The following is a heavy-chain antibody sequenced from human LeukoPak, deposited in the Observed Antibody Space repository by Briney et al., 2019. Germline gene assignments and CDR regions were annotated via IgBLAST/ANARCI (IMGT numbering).Heavy chain of an antibody. J-gene: IGHJ4*02. V-gene: IGHV3-9*01. CDR2: ISWNSGTI. D-gene: IGHD3-10*01. CDR1: GFTFDDYA. CDR3: AKDLAFGITLRRGSNSHKGY. Sequence: GRSLRLSCAASGFTFDDYAMHWVRQAPGKSLEWVSVISWNSGTIAYADSVKGRFTISRDNAKNSLYLQMNSLRAEDTALYYCAKDLAFGITLRRGSNSHKGYWGQGTLVTVSS.